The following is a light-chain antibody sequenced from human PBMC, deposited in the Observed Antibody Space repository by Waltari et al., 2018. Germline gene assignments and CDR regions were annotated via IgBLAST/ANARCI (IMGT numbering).Light chain of an antibody. CDR2: GNS. V-gene: IGLV1-40*01. Sequence: QSVLTQPPSVSGAPGQRVTISCTGSSSNIGAGYEVPWYQQFPGTAPKLLIYGNSNRPSGVPDRFSGSKTGTSASLAITGLQAEDEADYYCQSYDSSLSGFYVFGAGTKVTVL. CDR1: SSNIGAGYE. J-gene: IGLJ1*01. CDR3: QSYDSSLSGFYV.